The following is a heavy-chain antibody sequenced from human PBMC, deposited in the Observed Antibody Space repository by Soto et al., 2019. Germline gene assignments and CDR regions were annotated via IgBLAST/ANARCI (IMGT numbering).Heavy chain of an antibody. J-gene: IGHJ5*02. CDR1: GGSISSYY. Sequence: SETLSLTCTVSGGSISSYYWSWIRQPPGKGLEWIGYIYYSGSTNYNPSLKSRVTISVDTSKNQFSLNLTSVTAADTAIYYCATSNTTYPGCYSWGQGTLVTVSS. D-gene: IGHD3-10*01. CDR3: ATSNTTYPGCYS. CDR2: IYYSGST. V-gene: IGHV4-59*01.